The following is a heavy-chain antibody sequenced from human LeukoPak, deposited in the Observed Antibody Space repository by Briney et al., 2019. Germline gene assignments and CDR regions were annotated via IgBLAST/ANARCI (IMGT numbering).Heavy chain of an antibody. CDR1: GDSINNYY. Sequence: SETLSLTCTVSGDSINNYYWNWIRQPPGKGLEWIGYIYYSGSTNYNPSLKSRVTISVDTSKNQFSLKLSSVTAADTAVYYCARDQGYLTWGQGTLVTVSS. D-gene: IGHD3-9*01. CDR3: ARDQGYLT. J-gene: IGHJ4*02. V-gene: IGHV4-59*01. CDR2: IYYSGST.